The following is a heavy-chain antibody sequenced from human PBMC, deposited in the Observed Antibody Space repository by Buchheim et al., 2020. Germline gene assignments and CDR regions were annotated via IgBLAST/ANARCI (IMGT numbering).Heavy chain of an antibody. J-gene: IGHJ6*02. CDR2: ISGSGTTI. D-gene: IGHD2-8*01. V-gene: IGHV3-11*01. Sequence: QVHLVESGGGLVEPGGSLRLSCAASGFTFSEYFMNWIRQAPGKGLEWVSYISGSGTTIKYADSVKGRFTISRDNAKNSLYLQINSLRAEDTAVYYCAKVVTKDYGMDDWGQGTT. CDR1: GFTFSEYF. CDR3: AKVVTKDYGMDD.